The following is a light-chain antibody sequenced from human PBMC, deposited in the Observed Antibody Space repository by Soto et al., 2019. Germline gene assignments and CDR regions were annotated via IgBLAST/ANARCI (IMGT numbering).Light chain of an antibody. J-gene: IGLJ2*01. Sequence: QAVLTQPPSVSGAPGQRVTISCTGSTSNIGAGYDVHWYQQVPGTTPKLLIYANNNRPSGVPDRFSGSKSGTSASLVITGLKAEDEADYYCQSYDNSLSGWLFGGGTKLTVL. CDR2: ANN. V-gene: IGLV1-40*01. CDR3: QSYDNSLSGWL. CDR1: TSNIGAGYD.